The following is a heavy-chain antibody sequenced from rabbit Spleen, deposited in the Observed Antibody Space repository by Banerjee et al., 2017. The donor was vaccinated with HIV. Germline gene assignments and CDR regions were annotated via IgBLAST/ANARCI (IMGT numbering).Heavy chain of an antibody. V-gene: IGHV1S40*01. CDR2: TAGGRSTFT. D-gene: IGHD1-1*01. CDR1: GFSFSSNDY. J-gene: IGHJ6*01. Sequence: QSLEESGGGLVKPGGTLTLTCKASGFSFSSNDYMCWVRQAPGKGLEWIACTAGGRSTFTYYASWAKGRFTVSKASSTTVTLQMTSLTAADTANYFCARDSATSFSTYGMDLWGQGSLVTVS. CDR3: ARDSATSFSTYGMDL.